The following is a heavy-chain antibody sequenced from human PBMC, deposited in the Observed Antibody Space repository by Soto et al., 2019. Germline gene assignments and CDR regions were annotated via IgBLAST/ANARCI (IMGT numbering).Heavy chain of an antibody. V-gene: IGHV1-69*06. J-gene: IGHJ6*02. CDR3: ARDRTRYYDILTGYSAQNYYYYGMDV. Sequence: SVKVSCKASGGTFSSYAISWVRQAPGQGLEWMGGIIPIFGTANYAQKFQGRVTITADKSTSTAYMELSSLRSEDTAVYYCARDRTRYYDILTGYSAQNYYYYGMDVWGQGTTVTVSS. D-gene: IGHD3-9*01. CDR2: IIPIFGTA. CDR1: GGTFSSYA.